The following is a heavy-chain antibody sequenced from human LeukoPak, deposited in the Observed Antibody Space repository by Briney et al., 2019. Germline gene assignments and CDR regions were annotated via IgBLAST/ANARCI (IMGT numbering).Heavy chain of an antibody. CDR1: GGSISSGSYY. CDR2: IYTSGST. J-gene: IGHJ4*02. Sequence: SETLSLTCTVSGGSISSGSYYWSWIRQPAGKGLEWIGRIYTSGSTNYNPSLKSRVTISVDTSKNQFSLKLSSVTAADTAVYYCARDRLLYSGYDYYFDYWGQGTLVTVSS. CDR3: ARDRLLYSGYDYYFDY. V-gene: IGHV4-61*02. D-gene: IGHD5-12*01.